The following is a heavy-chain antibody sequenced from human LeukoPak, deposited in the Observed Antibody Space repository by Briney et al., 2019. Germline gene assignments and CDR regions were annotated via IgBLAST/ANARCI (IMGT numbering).Heavy chain of an antibody. CDR2: ISGGGETT. CDR3: AKQLTAGGYYFDY. V-gene: IGHV3-23*01. CDR1: GFTFSSYA. D-gene: IGHD6-13*01. J-gene: IGHJ4*02. Sequence: GGSLRLSCAASGFTFSSYAMSWVRQAPGEGLEWVSGISGGGETTYYADSVKGRFTISRDNSKNTLYLQMNSLRAEDTAVYYCAKQLTAGGYYFDYWGQGTLVIVSS.